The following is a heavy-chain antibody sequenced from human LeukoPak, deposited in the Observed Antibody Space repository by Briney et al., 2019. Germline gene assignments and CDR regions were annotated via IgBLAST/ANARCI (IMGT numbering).Heavy chain of an antibody. D-gene: IGHD3-9*01. Sequence: PGGSLRLSCAASGFTFSSYAMHWVRQAPGKGLEWVAVISYDGSNKYYADSVKGRFTISRDNSKNTLYLQMNSLRAEDTAVYYCARAQTRYFDWLLSYWGQGTLVTVSS. J-gene: IGHJ4*02. CDR2: ISYDGSNK. CDR3: ARAQTRYFDWLLSY. CDR1: GFTFSSYA. V-gene: IGHV3-30-3*01.